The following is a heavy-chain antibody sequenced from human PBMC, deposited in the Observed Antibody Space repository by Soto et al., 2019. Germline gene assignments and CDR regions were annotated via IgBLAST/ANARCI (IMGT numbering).Heavy chain of an antibody. CDR3: PNDGNTRDWFDP. V-gene: IGHV3-48*02. CDR2: IRKSGWTL. D-gene: IGHD2-2*02. J-gene: IGHJ5*02. CDR1: GFTFSSHA. Sequence: EVPLVESGGKLVQPGGSLRLSCATSGFTFSSHAMNWVRQAPGKGLEWISYIRKSGWTLKYADSLKGRFTISRDQAKNSLYMTMTSLRDKDIAVYYCPNDGNTRDWFDPLGQGTLV.